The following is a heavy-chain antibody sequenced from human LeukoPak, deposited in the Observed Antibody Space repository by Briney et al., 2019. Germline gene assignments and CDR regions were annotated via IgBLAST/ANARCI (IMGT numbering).Heavy chain of an antibody. V-gene: IGHV3-11*06. Sequence: GGSLRLSCAASGLTFSDYYMNWIRQAPGKGLEWVSYISRSSSYTNYADSVKGRFTISRDNAKNSLYLQMNSLRAEDTAVYYCARDHGWSPDYWGQGTLVTVSS. CDR2: ISRSSSYT. CDR1: GLTFSDYY. D-gene: IGHD1-26*01. J-gene: IGHJ4*02. CDR3: ARDHGWSPDY.